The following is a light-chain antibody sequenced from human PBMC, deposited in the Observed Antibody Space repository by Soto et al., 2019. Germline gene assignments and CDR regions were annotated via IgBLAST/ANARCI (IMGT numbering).Light chain of an antibody. CDR1: QSVRSSY. CDR3: QQHINWPLT. J-gene: IGKJ4*01. CDR2: GAS. V-gene: IGKV3D-20*02. Sequence: EIVLTQSPGTLSLSPGERATLSCRASQSVRSSYLAWYQQKPGQAPRLLIYGASFRATGIPDRFSGSGSGADFTLTISSLEPEDFALYYCQQHINWPLTFGGGTKVDI.